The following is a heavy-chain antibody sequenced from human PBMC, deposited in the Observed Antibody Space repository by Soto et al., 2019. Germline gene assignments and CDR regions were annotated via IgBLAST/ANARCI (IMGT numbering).Heavy chain of an antibody. CDR1: GFTFSSYA. CDR3: AKDRVDYGFWGDAFDI. Sequence: GGSLRLSCAASGFTFSSYAMSWVRQAPGKGLEWVSAISGSGGSTYYADSVKGRFTISRDNSKNTLYLQMNSLRAEDTAVYYCAKDRVDYGFWGDAFDIWGQGTMVTVSS. J-gene: IGHJ3*02. D-gene: IGHD3-3*01. CDR2: ISGSGGST. V-gene: IGHV3-23*01.